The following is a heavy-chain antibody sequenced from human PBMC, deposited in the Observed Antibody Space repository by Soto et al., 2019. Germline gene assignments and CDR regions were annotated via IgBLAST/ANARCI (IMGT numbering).Heavy chain of an antibody. CDR1: GGTFSSYA. Sequence: QVQLVQSGAEVKKPGSSVKVSCKASGGTFSSYAISWVRQAPGQGLEWMGGFILIFGTANYAQKFQGRVTITADESTSTAYMELSSLRSEDTAVYYCARGPYYYDSSGYYGGGDVWGQGTTVTVSS. CDR3: ARGPYYYDSSGYYGGGDV. V-gene: IGHV1-69*01. D-gene: IGHD3-22*01. CDR2: FILIFGTA. J-gene: IGHJ6*02.